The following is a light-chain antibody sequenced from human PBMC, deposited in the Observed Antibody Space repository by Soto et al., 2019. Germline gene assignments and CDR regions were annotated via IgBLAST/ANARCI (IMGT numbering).Light chain of an antibody. V-gene: IGKV4-1*01. CDR3: QQYYTTPLT. Sequence: DIVLTQSPDSLAVSLGERATINCKSSQSVLSSSNNKNYLAWYQQKPGQPPKLLIYWASTRESGVPDRFSGSGSGPDFTLTSSGLQAEDVAVYYCQQYYTTPLTFGGGTKVEIK. J-gene: IGKJ4*01. CDR1: QSVLSSSNNKNY. CDR2: WAS.